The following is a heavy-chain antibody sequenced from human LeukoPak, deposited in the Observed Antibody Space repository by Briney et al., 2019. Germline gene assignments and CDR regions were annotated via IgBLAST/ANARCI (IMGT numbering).Heavy chain of an antibody. CDR2: IIPIFGTA. Sequence: ASVKVSCKASGGTFSSYAISWVRQAPGQGLEWMGGIIPIFGTANYAQKFQGRVTITADESTSTAYMELSSLRSEDTAVYYCARGGLTYYDIVTGYQYYFDYWGQGTLVTVSS. D-gene: IGHD3-9*01. CDR1: GGTFSSYA. V-gene: IGHV1-69*13. CDR3: ARGGLTYYDIVTGYQYYFDY. J-gene: IGHJ4*02.